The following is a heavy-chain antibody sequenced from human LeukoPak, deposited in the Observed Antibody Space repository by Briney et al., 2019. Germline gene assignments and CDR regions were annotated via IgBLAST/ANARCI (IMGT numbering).Heavy chain of an antibody. V-gene: IGHV1-24*01. Sequence: ALVKVSCKVSGYTLTELSMHWVRQAPGKGLEWMGGFDPEDGETIYAQKFQGRVTMTEDTSTDTAYMELSSLRSEDTAVYYCASSSWEPNTEYFQHWGQGTLVTVSS. CDR1: GYTLTELS. CDR3: ASSSWEPNTEYFQH. CDR2: FDPEDGET. J-gene: IGHJ1*01. D-gene: IGHD6-13*01.